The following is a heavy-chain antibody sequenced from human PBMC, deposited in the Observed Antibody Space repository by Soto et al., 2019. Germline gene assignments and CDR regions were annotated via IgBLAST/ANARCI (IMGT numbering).Heavy chain of an antibody. Sequence: ASVKVSCKASGYTFTSYGISWVRQAPGQGLEWMGWISAYNGNTNYAQKLQGRVTMTTDTSTSTAYMELRSLRSDDTAVYYCARHNYDFWSGYPDDYWGQGTLVTVSS. D-gene: IGHD3-3*01. J-gene: IGHJ4*02. V-gene: IGHV1-18*01. CDR2: ISAYNGNT. CDR3: ARHNYDFWSGYPDDY. CDR1: GYTFTSYG.